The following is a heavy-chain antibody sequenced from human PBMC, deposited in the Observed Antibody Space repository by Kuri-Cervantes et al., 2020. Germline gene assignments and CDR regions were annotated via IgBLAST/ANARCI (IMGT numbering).Heavy chain of an antibody. V-gene: IGHV3-21*01. CDR3: ARCLQLLFYYYMDV. J-gene: IGHJ6*03. CDR2: ISSSSSYF. D-gene: IGHD2-2*01. CDR1: GFTFSSYG. Sequence: GGSLRLSCTASGFTFSSYGMNWVRQAPGKGLEWVSSISSSSSYFYYADSVKGRFTISRDNSKNTLYLQMNSLRAEDTAVYYCARCLQLLFYYYMDVWGKGTTVTVSS.